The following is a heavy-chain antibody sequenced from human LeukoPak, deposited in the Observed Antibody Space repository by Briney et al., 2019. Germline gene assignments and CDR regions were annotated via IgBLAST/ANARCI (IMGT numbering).Heavy chain of an antibody. J-gene: IGHJ4*02. CDR2: IYHSGST. D-gene: IGHD3-22*01. CDR1: GGSISSSNW. Sequence: SETLSLTCAVSGGSISSSNWWSWVRQPPGKGLEWIGEIYHSGSTNYNPSLKSRVTISVDKSKNQFSLKLSSVTAADTAVYYCARVADSSGYYGGDYWGQGTLVTVSS. V-gene: IGHV4-4*02. CDR3: ARVADSSGYYGGDY.